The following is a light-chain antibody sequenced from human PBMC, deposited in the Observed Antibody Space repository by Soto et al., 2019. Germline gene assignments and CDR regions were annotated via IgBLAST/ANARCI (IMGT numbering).Light chain of an antibody. CDR2: TIS. J-gene: IGKJ1*01. V-gene: IGKV2-30*01. CDR1: QGLGLSDGNTY. Sequence: DVVMTQSPLSLPVPLGQPASISCRSSQGLGLSDGNTYLSWFHQRAGQSPRRLLCTISDRASGVPDRFSGSGSGTDFTLKISGLEAEDVGVYYCMQSAHWPWPFGPGTKVDIK. CDR3: MQSAHWPWP.